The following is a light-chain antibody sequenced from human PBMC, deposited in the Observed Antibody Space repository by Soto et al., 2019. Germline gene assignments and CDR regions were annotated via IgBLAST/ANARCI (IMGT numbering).Light chain of an antibody. CDR2: EVS. CDR1: SSDIGAYNY. V-gene: IGLV2-14*01. J-gene: IGLJ1*01. Sequence: QSTLTQPASVSGSLGQSITISCTGSSSDIGAYNYVSWFQQYPGKAPKLIISEVSNRPSGVSNRFSGSKSGTAASLTISGLQTEDEADYFCFSFTTDWTHVFGTGTKVTVL. CDR3: FSFTTDWTHV.